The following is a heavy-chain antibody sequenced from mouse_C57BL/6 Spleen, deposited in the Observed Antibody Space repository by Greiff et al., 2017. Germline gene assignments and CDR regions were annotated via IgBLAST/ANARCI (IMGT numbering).Heavy chain of an antibody. CDR1: GYAFSSSW. CDR3: ARSRDDYDEGAWFAY. D-gene: IGHD2-4*01. CDR2: IYPGDGDT. V-gene: IGHV1-82*01. Sequence: VQLQESGPELVKPGASVKISCKASGYAFSSSWMNRVKQRPGKGLEWIGRIYPGDGDTNYNGKFKGKATLTADKSSSTAYMQLSSLTSEDSAVYFCARSRDDYDEGAWFAYWGQGTLVTVSA. J-gene: IGHJ3*01.